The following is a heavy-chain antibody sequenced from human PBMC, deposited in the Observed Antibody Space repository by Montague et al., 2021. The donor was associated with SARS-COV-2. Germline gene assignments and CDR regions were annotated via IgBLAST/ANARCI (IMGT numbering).Heavy chain of an antibody. CDR3: AKGGERITMIVVVITLADFDC. Sequence: SLRLSCAASGFTFSSYAMSWVRQAPGKGLEWVSAISGSGDSTYYADSVKGRFTISRDNSKNTLYLQMNSLRAEDTAVYYCAKGGERITMIVVVITLADFDCWGQGTLVTVSS. J-gene: IGHJ4*02. V-gene: IGHV3-23*01. CDR1: GFTFSSYA. CDR2: ISGSGDST. D-gene: IGHD3-22*01.